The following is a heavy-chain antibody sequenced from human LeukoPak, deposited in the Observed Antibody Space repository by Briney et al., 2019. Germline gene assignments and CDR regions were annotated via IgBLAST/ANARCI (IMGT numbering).Heavy chain of an antibody. V-gene: IGHV3-74*01. Sequence: PGGSLRLSCAVSGFKFNSYWMNWVRQVPGKGLVWVAHINTHGNTANYADSVKGRFTVSRDNAKSTLYLQMNSLRAEDTAVYYCASRPTIAVAADDYWGQGTLVTVSS. CDR3: ASRPTIAVAADDY. D-gene: IGHD6-19*01. J-gene: IGHJ4*02. CDR2: INTHGNTA. CDR1: GFKFNSYW.